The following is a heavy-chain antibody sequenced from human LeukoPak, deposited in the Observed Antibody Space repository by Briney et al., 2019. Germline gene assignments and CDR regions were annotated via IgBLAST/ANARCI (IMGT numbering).Heavy chain of an antibody. CDR1: GFTFSNYG. CDR3: AKDRQGAGDGSFDY. D-gene: IGHD1-26*01. Sequence: GRSLRLSCAASGFTFSNYGMHWVRQAPGKELEWVAVISFDGNTKHYSDSVKGRFTISRDNSKDTLSLQMNSLRAEDTAVYYCAKDRQGAGDGSFDYWGQGTLVTVSS. CDR2: ISFDGNTK. V-gene: IGHV3-30*18. J-gene: IGHJ4*02.